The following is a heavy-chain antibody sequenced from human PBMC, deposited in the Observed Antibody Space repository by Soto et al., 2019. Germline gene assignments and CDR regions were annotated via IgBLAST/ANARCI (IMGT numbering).Heavy chain of an antibody. CDR1: GGSISSYY. V-gene: IGHV4-59*01. D-gene: IGHD3-22*01. Sequence: SETLSLTCTVSGGSISSYYWSWIRQPPGKGLEWIGYIYYSGSTKYNPSLKSRVTISVDTSKNQFSLKLSSVTAADTAVYYCERREGWYYYDSSVLHVAFDIWGKGTMCTVSS. CDR2: IYYSGST. J-gene: IGHJ3*02. CDR3: ERREGWYYYDSSVLHVAFDI.